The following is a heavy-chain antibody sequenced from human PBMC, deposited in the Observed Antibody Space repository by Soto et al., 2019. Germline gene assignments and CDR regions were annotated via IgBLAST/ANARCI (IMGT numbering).Heavy chain of an antibody. CDR1: GFTFSSYS. CDR3: ARGSVLRYFDWLSSKYYFDY. D-gene: IGHD3-9*01. Sequence: PGGSLRLSCAASGFTFSSYSMNWVRQAPGKGLEWVSSISSSSSYIYYADSVKGRFTISRDNAKNSLYLQMNSLRAEDTAVYYCARGSVLRYFDWLSSKYYFDYRGQGTLVTVSS. CDR2: ISSSSSYI. V-gene: IGHV3-21*01. J-gene: IGHJ4*02.